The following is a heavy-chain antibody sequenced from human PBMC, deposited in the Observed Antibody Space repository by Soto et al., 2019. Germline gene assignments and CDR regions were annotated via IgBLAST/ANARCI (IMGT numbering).Heavy chain of an antibody. Sequence: SETLSLTCTVSGGSVSSGSYYWSWIRQPPGKGLEWIGYIYYSGSTNYNPSLKSRVTISVDTSKNQFSLKLSSVTAADTAVYYCARDIVVVPAAIGWFDPWGQGTLVTVSS. CDR3: ARDIVVVPAAIGWFDP. V-gene: IGHV4-61*01. J-gene: IGHJ5*02. D-gene: IGHD2-2*01. CDR2: IYYSGST. CDR1: GGSVSSGSYY.